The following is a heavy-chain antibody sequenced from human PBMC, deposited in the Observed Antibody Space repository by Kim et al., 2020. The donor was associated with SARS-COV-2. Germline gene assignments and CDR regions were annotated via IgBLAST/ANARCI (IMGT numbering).Heavy chain of an antibody. D-gene: IGHD3-22*01. Sequence: KGRCTISRDNAKNSLYPQMNSLRAEDTAVYYCARASFYYDSSGYYPHFDYWGQGTLVTVSS. V-gene: IGHV3-11*06. CDR3: ARASFYYDSSGYYPHFDY. J-gene: IGHJ4*02.